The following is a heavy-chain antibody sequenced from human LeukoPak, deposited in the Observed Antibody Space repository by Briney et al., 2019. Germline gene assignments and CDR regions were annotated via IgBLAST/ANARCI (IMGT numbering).Heavy chain of an antibody. D-gene: IGHD3-10*01. CDR2: IRSKTNNYVT. CDR1: GFTFSGSD. V-gene: IGHV3-73*01. Sequence: GGSLRLSCATSGFTFSGSDMHWVRQASGKGLEWVGRIRSKTNNYVTAYAASVKGRFTISRDDSKNTLYLQMDSLKTEDTAVYYCTTATYGSPSDYYFDYWGQGTLVTVSS. J-gene: IGHJ4*02. CDR3: TTATYGSPSDYYFDY.